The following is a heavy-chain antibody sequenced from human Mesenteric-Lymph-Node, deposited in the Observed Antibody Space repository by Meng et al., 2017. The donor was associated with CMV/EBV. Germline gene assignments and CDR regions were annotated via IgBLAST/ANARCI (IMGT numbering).Heavy chain of an antibody. CDR1: GLSFSLHA. CDR2: IYSGGSST. D-gene: IGHD6-19*01. CDR3: AKDYASGWYDY. V-gene: IGHV3-23*03. Sequence: GESLKISCAASGLSFSLHAMHWVRQAPGKGLEWISIIYSGGSSTYYADSVKGRFTISRDDAKNTLCLQMNSLRAEDTAVYYCAKDYASGWYDYWGQGTLVTVSS. J-gene: IGHJ4*02.